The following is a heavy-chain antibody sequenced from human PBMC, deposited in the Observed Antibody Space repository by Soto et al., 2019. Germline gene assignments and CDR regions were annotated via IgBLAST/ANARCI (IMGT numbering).Heavy chain of an antibody. J-gene: IGHJ4*02. CDR3: ARVETYCTNGVCHHFDY. D-gene: IGHD2-8*01. Sequence: QVQLVQSGAEVKKPGATVKVSCKASGYTFTSYGISWVRQAPGQGLEWMGWISAYNGNTNYAQKLQGRVTMTPDTTTSTAYVELRSLRSDDTAVYYCARVETYCTNGVCHHFDYWGQVPLVTVAS. CDR1: GYTFTSYG. CDR2: ISAYNGNT. V-gene: IGHV1-18*01.